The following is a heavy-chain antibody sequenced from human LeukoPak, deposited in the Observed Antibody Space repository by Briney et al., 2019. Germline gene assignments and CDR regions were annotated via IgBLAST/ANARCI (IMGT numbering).Heavy chain of an antibody. V-gene: IGHV3-30*03. Sequence: PGRSLRLSCAASGFTFSSYGMHWVRQAPGKGLEWVAVISYDGSNKYYADSVKGRFTISRDNSKNTLYLQMNSLRAEDTAVYYCARGHIVVNYHFDYWGQGTLVTVSS. CDR1: GFTFSSYG. CDR3: ARGHIVVNYHFDY. D-gene: IGHD3-22*01. CDR2: ISYDGSNK. J-gene: IGHJ4*02.